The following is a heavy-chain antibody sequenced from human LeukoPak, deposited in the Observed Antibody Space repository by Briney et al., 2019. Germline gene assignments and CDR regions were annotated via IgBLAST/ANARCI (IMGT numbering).Heavy chain of an antibody. Sequence: GGSLRLSCAASGFTFRTYGMHWVRQAPGKGLEWVALILNDGGKEYYVDSVKGRFTISRDNSKNTLYLQMNSLRVEDTAMYYCVRDGPAGDNEFDYWGQGTRVTVSS. J-gene: IGHJ4*02. V-gene: IGHV3-33*01. CDR3: VRDGPAGDNEFDY. CDR2: ILNDGGKE. D-gene: IGHD4-17*01. CDR1: GFTFRTYG.